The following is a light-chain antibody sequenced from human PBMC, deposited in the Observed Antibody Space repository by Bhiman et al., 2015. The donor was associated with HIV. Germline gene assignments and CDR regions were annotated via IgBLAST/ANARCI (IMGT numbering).Light chain of an antibody. CDR2: ENT. CDR3: GTWDSSLSGVV. CDR1: SSNIGKNY. Sequence: QSVLTQPPSVSAAPGQNVIISCSGSSSNIGKNYVAWYQQLPGTAPKIVVYENTNRPSGIPARFSGSKSGTSATLGITGLQAGDEADYYCGTWDSSLSGVVFGGGTKVTVV. J-gene: IGLJ3*02. V-gene: IGLV1-51*02.